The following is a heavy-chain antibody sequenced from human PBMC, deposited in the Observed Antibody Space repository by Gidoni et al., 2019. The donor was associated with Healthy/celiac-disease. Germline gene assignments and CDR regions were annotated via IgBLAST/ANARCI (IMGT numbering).Heavy chain of an antibody. Sequence: QLQLQESGPGLVKPSETLSLTCTVSGGSISSSSYYWGWIRQPPGKGLEWIGSIYYSGSTCYNPSLKSRVTISVDTSKNQFSLKLSSVTAADTAVYYCARERESRRAWFDPWGQGTLVTVSS. CDR3: ARERESRRAWFDP. CDR1: GGSISSSSYY. CDR2: IYYSGST. V-gene: IGHV4-39*02. J-gene: IGHJ5*02.